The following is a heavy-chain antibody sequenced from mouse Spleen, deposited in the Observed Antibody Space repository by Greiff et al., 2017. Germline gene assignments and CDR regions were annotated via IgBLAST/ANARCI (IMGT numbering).Heavy chain of an antibody. Sequence: VQLQESGPGLVQPSQSLSITCTVSGFSLTSYGVHWVRQSPGKGLEWLGVIWSGGSTDYNAAFISRLSISKDNSKSQVFFKMNSLQADDTAIYYCARNREIYYYDGSYYWYFDVWGAGTTVTVSS. D-gene: IGHD1-1*01. V-gene: IGHV2-2*01. CDR1: GFSLTSYG. J-gene: IGHJ1*01. CDR3: ARNREIYYYDGSYYWYFDV. CDR2: IWSGGST.